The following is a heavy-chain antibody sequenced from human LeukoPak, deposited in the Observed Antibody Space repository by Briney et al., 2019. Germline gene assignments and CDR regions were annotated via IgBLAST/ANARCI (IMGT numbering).Heavy chain of an antibody. CDR3: ARDGVDTAMEFVY. CDR2: INPNSGGT. CDR1: GYTFTGYY. D-gene: IGHD5-18*01. V-gene: IGHV1-2*04. J-gene: IGHJ4*02. Sequence: GASVKVSCKASGYTFTGYYMHWVRQAPGQGLEWMGWINPNSGGTNYAQKFQGWVTMTRDTSISTAYMELSRLRSDDTAVYYCARDGVDTAMEFVYWGQGTLVTVSS.